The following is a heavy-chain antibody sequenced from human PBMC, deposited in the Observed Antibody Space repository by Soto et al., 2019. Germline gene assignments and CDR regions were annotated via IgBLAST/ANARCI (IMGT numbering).Heavy chain of an antibody. J-gene: IGHJ6*03. CDR2: INSDGSVS. CDR3: ARGYCVGGTCYSLAGSFYYYMDV. CDR1: GFTFSNYW. D-gene: IGHD2-15*01. V-gene: IGHV3-74*02. Sequence: EVQLVESGGGLVQPGGSLRLSCAASGFTFSNYWMYWVRQAPGKGLEWVSRINSDGSVSSYADSVKGRLTISRDNVKNTPYLQIDSLRAEDTAVYYCARGYCVGGTCYSLAGSFYYYMDVWGKGTTVTVFS.